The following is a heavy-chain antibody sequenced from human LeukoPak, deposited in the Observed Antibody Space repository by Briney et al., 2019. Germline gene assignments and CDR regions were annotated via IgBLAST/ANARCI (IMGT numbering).Heavy chain of an antibody. V-gene: IGHV1-3*01. D-gene: IGHD3-3*02. CDR2: INAGNGNT. CDR1: GYTFTSYA. J-gene: IGHJ4*02. CDR3: ARAPIFGVVTTFDY. Sequence: ASVTVSCTASGYTFTSYAMHWVRQAPGQRLEWMGWINAGNGNTKYSQKFQGRVTITRDTSASTAYMELSSLRSEDTAVYYCARAPIFGVVTTFDYWGQGTLVTVSS.